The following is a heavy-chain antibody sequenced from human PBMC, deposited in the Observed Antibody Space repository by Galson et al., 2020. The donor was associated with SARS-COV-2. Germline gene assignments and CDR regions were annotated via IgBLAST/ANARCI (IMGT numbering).Heavy chain of an antibody. CDR1: GDSVSSNSAA. J-gene: IGHJ4*02. CDR3: ARSPGITVARTFGY. Sequence: SETLSLTCAISGDSVSSNSAAWNWIRQSPSRGLEWLGRTYYRSRWSSDYAVSVRGRITINPDTSKNQFSLQLTSVTPEDTAVYYCARSPGITVARTFGYWGQGTLVNVFS. CDR2: TYYRSRWSS. D-gene: IGHD6-19*01. V-gene: IGHV6-1*01.